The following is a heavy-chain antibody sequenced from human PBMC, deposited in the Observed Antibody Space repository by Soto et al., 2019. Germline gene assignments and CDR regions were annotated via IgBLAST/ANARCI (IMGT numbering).Heavy chain of an antibody. CDR2: ISSSSSYI. D-gene: IGHD3-22*01. Sequence: EVQLLESGGGLVQPGGSLRLSCAASGFTFSSYAMSWVRQAPGKGLEWVSAISSSSSYIYYADSVKGRFTISRDNAKNSLYLQMNSLRAEDTAVYYCARGSHYDSSGYVYWGQGTLVTVSS. CDR1: GFTFSSYA. CDR3: ARGSHYDSSGYVY. J-gene: IGHJ4*02. V-gene: IGHV3-21*01.